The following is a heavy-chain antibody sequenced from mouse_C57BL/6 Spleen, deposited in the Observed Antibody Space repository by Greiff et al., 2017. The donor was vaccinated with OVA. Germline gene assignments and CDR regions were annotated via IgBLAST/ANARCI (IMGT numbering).Heavy chain of an antibody. Sequence: QVQLQQPGAELVKPGASVKLSCKASGYTFTSYWMQWVKQRPGQGLEWIGEIDPSDSYTNYNQKFKGKATLTVDTSSSTAYMQLRSLTSEDSAVYDCARITTVVGFDYWGQGTTLTVSS. CDR2: IDPSDSYT. J-gene: IGHJ2*01. D-gene: IGHD1-1*01. CDR3: ARITTVVGFDY. V-gene: IGHV1-50*01. CDR1: GYTFTSYW.